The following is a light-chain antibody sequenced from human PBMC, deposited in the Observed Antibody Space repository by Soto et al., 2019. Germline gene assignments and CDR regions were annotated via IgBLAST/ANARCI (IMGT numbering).Light chain of an antibody. CDR3: QQYGNSPRT. CDR2: GAS. Sequence: IVLTQSPGTLSLSPGERASLSYRASQSLSSSYLAWYQQKSGQAPRLLIYGASSRATGTPDRFSGSGSGTDLTLTINRLEPEDFAVYYCQQYGNSPRTFGQGTKVDIK. CDR1: QSLSSSY. J-gene: IGKJ1*01. V-gene: IGKV3-20*01.